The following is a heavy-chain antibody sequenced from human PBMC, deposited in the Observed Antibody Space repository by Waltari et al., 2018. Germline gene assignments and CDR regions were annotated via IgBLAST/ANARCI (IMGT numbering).Heavy chain of an antibody. D-gene: IGHD2-21*01. V-gene: IGHV3-30*02. Sequence: QVQLVESGGGVVQPGGSLRLPCAASGFTFSSYGMHWVRQAPGKGLEWVAFIRYDGSNKYYADSVKGRFTISRDNSKNTLYLQMNSLRAEDTAVYYCAKGPIVVVIANNNWFDPWGQGTLVTVSS. CDR3: AKGPIVVVIANNNWFDP. CDR2: IRYDGSNK. CDR1: GFTFSSYG. J-gene: IGHJ5*02.